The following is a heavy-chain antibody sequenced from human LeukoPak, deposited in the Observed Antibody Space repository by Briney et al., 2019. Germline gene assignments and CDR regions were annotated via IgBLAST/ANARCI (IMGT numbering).Heavy chain of an antibody. D-gene: IGHD1-26*01. CDR2: INHSGST. CDR3: ARLEGGSYYDFDY. J-gene: IGHJ4*02. CDR1: GGSFSGYY. Sequence: SETLSLTCAVYGGSFSGYYWSWIRQPPGKGLEWIGEINHSGSTNYNPSPKSRVTISVDTSKNQFSLKLSSVTAADTAVYYCARLEGGSYYDFDYWGQGTLVTVSS. V-gene: IGHV4-34*01.